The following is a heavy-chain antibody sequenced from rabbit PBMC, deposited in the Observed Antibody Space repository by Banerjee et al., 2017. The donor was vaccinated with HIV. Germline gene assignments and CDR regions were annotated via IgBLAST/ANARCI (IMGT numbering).Heavy chain of an antibody. V-gene: IGHV1S40*01. CDR2: IYTGSGSD. CDR1: GFSFSSSYY. D-gene: IGHD1-1*01. Sequence: QSLEESGGDLVKPGASLTLTCTASGFSFSSSYYMCWVRQAPGKGLEWIGCIYTGSGSDYYASWAKGRFTISKTSSTTVTLQMTSLTAADTATYFCARDDATSSGYYISAFRLWGPGTLVTVS. CDR3: ARDDATSSGYYISAFRL. J-gene: IGHJ4*01.